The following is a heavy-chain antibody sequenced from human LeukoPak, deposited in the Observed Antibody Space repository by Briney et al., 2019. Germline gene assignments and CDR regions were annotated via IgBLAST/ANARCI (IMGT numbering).Heavy chain of an antibody. CDR1: GFTFSSYW. CDR2: IKQDGSEK. CDR3: ARGEYDYGDYDPGKEFDY. D-gene: IGHD4-17*01. J-gene: IGHJ4*02. Sequence: GGSLRLSCAASGFTFSSYWMSWVRQAPGKGLEWVANIKQDGSEKYYVDSVKGRFTISRDNAKSSLYLQMNSLRAEDTAVYYCARGEYDYGDYDPGKEFDYWGQGTLVTVSS. V-gene: IGHV3-7*04.